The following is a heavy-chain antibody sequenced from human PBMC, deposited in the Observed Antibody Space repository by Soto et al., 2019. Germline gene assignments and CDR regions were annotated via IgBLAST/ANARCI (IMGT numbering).Heavy chain of an antibody. CDR2: IFYSGVT. D-gene: IGHD6-6*01. V-gene: IGHV4-39*01. J-gene: IGHJ4*02. CDR1: NGSISRSSDY. Sequence: QLQLQESGPGLLKSSETLSLTCTVSNGSISRSSDYWAWIRQPPGRGLEWIGSIFYSGVTYHNPSLKSRVTMSKDTFKDQFSLSLSSVTAADTAVYDCASQLVSSRHFDSWGQGALVTVSS. CDR3: ASQLVSSRHFDS.